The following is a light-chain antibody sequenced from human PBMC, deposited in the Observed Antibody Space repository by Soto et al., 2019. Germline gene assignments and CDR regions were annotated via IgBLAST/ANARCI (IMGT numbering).Light chain of an antibody. V-gene: IGLV1-44*01. CDR2: SIN. J-gene: IGLJ3*02. CDR3: AAWDDSLNGWV. Sequence: QSVLTQPPSASGTPGQRVTLSCSGSNSNIGSNAVNWYQQLPGTAPTLLIYSINQRPSGVPDRFFGSKSGTSASLAISGLQAEDEADYHCAAWDDSLNGWVFGGGTKLTVL. CDR1: NSNIGSNA.